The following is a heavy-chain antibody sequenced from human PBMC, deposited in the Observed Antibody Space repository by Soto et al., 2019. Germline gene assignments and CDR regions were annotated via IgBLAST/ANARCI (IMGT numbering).Heavy chain of an antibody. CDR1: GFTFSTYS. D-gene: IGHD6-19*01. CDR3: ARFKAKILSSGWYGGDDI. Sequence: VQLLESGGGLVQPGGSLRLSCAASGFTFSTYSMTWVRPAPGKGLEWVSTIRDSGHTTHYADSVRGRFPISRDNSRNTLFLQMNSLRAEDTAVYYCARFKAKILSSGWYGGDDIWGQGTMVTASP. J-gene: IGHJ3*02. V-gene: IGHV3-23*01. CDR2: IRDSGHTT.